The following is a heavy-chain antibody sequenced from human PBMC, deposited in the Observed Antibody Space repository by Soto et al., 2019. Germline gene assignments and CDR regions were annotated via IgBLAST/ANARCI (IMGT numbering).Heavy chain of an antibody. CDR1: GFTFSSYG. CDR3: ARDTGVDIVGALDY. J-gene: IGHJ4*02. CDR2: IWYDGSNK. Sequence: GGSLRLSCAASGFTFSSYGMHWVHQAPGKGLEWVAVIWYDGSNKYYADSVKGRFTISRDNSKNTLYLQMNSLRAEDTAVYYCARDTGVDIVGALDYWGQGTLVTVSS. V-gene: IGHV3-33*01. D-gene: IGHD5-12*01.